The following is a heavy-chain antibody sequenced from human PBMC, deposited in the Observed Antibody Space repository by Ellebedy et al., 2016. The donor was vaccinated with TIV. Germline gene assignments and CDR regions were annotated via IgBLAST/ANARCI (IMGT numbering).Heavy chain of an antibody. J-gene: IGHJ5*02. V-gene: IGHV1-46*01. CDR1: GGTFSSYA. CDR2: INPSGDST. D-gene: IGHD5-12*01. CDR3: ARDRVATKKGNWFDP. Sequence: ASVKVSCKASGGTFSSYAISWVRQAPGQGLEWMGIINPSGDSTSYAQKFQGRVTMTRDTSTSTVYMELSSLRSEDTAVYYCARDRVATKKGNWFDPWGQGTLVTVSS.